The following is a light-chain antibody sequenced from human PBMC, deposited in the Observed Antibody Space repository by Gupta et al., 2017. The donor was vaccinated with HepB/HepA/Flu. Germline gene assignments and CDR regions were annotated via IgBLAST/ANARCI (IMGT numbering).Light chain of an antibody. CDR1: QSISSY. CDR3: QQSVMPMPT. V-gene: IGKV1-39*01. J-gene: IGKJ1*01. CDR2: AAS. Sequence: DLQMTQSPSSLSASVGDRVTITCRASQSISSYVKWYQQNPGKTPKLLIYAASSLQSGVPSRCSGRGTGTDFTPTISRLEPEDFATYYCQQSVMPMPTFGQGTKVEVK.